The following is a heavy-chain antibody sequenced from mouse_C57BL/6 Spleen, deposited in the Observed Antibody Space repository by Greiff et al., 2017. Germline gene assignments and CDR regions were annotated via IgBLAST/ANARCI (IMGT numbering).Heavy chain of an antibody. J-gene: IGHJ1*03. D-gene: IGHD2-5*01. Sequence: EVHLVESGGGLVKPGGSLKLSCAASGFTFSSYAMSWVRQTPEKRLEWVATISDGGSYTYYPDNVKGRVTISRDNAKNNLYLQMSHLKSEDTAMYYCARVRSNPRYWYFDVWGTGTTVTVSS. CDR3: ARVRSNPRYWYFDV. V-gene: IGHV5-4*01. CDR1: GFTFSSYA. CDR2: ISDGGSYT.